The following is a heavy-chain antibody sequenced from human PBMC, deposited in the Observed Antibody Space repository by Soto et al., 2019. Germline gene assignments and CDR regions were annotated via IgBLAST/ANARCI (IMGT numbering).Heavy chain of an antibody. Sequence: QVQMVESGGGVVQPGRSLRLSCAVSGFSFIRHSGYAIYWVRQAPGKGLDWVALISYDGSDEYFADSVKGRFTISRDTSKNTVFLQMNSLRPEDTAVYYCARVYSGSGVGLGYLDHWGQGTAVTVSS. J-gene: IGHJ5*02. CDR1: GFSFIRHSGYA. D-gene: IGHD3-10*01. CDR3: ARVYSGSGVGLGYLDH. V-gene: IGHV3-30-3*01. CDR2: ISYDGSDE.